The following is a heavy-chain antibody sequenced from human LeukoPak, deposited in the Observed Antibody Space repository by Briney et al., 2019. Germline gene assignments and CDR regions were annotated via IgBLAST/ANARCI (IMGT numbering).Heavy chain of an antibody. J-gene: IGHJ4*02. V-gene: IGHV3-23*01. D-gene: IGHD3-3*01. Sequence: GGSLRLSCAASGFTFSSYAMSWVRQAPGKGLEWVSAISGSGGSTYYADSVKGRFTISRDNSKNTLYLQMNSLRAEDTAVYYCAKDQSRFLEWLLCLFDYWGQGTLVTVSS. CDR3: AKDQSRFLEWLLCLFDY. CDR1: GFTFSSYA. CDR2: ISGSGGST.